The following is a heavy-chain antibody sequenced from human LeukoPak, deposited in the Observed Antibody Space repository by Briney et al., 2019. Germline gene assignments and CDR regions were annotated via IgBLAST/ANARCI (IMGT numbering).Heavy chain of an antibody. CDR2: IYQNGST. Sequence: SETLSLTCAVSGASVSSDNNYWTWIRQPPGKGLEWIGYIYQNGSTSYNPSLKSRVTISVDRSKNQFSLKVSSVTAADTAVYYCARGEYYYDSSGYYPNPHFDYWGQGTLVTASS. V-gene: IGHV4-30-2*01. CDR1: GASVSSDNNY. D-gene: IGHD3-22*01. J-gene: IGHJ4*02. CDR3: ARGEYYYDSSGYYPNPHFDY.